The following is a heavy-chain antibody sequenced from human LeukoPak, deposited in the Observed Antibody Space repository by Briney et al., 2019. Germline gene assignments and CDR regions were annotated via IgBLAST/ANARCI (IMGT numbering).Heavy chain of an antibody. CDR3: ARVQWLVSFFDY. Sequence: ASVKVSCKASGYTLTSYGISWVRQAPGQGLEWMGWISAYNGNTNYAQKLQGRVTMTTDTSTSTAYMELRSLRSDDTAVYYCARVQWLVSFFDYWGQGTLVTVSS. J-gene: IGHJ4*02. D-gene: IGHD6-19*01. CDR2: ISAYNGNT. V-gene: IGHV1-18*01. CDR1: GYTLTSYG.